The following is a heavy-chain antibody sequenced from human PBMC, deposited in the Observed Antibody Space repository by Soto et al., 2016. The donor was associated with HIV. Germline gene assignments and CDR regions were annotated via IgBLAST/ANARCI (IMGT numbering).Heavy chain of an antibody. D-gene: IGHD5-18*01. V-gene: IGHV3-21*01. CDR1: GFTFSNYS. Sequence: EVQLVESGGGLVKPGGSLRLSCAASGFTFSNYSMNWVRQAPGKGLEWVSFISSSSSHVYYADSVKGRFTISRDNAKNSLYLQMNSLRAEDTAVYYCARVPAAIDYWGQGTLVTVSS. J-gene: IGHJ4*02. CDR2: ISSSSSHV. CDR3: ARVPAAIDY.